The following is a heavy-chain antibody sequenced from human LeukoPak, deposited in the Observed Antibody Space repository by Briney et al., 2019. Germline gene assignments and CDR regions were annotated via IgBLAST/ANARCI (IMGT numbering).Heavy chain of an antibody. CDR2: IYYSGST. J-gene: IGHJ6*02. V-gene: IGHV4-59*01. CDR3: ARDYSGGPDYYYYYGMDV. CDR1: GGSISSYY. Sequence: SETLSLTCTVSGGSISSYYWSWIRQPPGKGLEWIGYIYYSGSTNYNPSLKSRVTISVDTSKNQFSLKLSSVTAADTAVYYCARDYSGGPDYYYYYGMDVWGQGTTVTVSS. D-gene: IGHD2-15*01.